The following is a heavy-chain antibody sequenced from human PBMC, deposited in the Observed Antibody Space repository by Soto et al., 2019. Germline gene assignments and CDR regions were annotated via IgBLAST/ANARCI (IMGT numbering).Heavy chain of an antibody. J-gene: IGHJ6*02. CDR3: AKTDYGDYDGDHYYYYGMDV. V-gene: IGHV3-23*01. CDR2: ISGSGGST. Sequence: GGSLRLSCAASGFTFSSYAMSWVRQAPGKGLEWVSAISGSGGSTYYADSVKGRFTISRDNSKNTLYLQMNSLRAEDTAVYYCAKTDYGDYDGDHYYYYGMDVWGQGTTVTVSS. D-gene: IGHD4-17*01. CDR1: GFTFSSYA.